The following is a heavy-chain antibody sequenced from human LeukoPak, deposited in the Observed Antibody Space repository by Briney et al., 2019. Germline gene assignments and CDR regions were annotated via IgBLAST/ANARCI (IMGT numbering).Heavy chain of an antibody. CDR3: ARNNADGEGRFSY. D-gene: IGHD3-10*01. J-gene: IGHJ4*02. V-gene: IGHV7-4-1*02. Sequence: ALVKVSCKASGYSFTNYATNWVRQAPGQGLEWMGWINTNTGNPTYAQGFTGRFVFSLDTSVSTAYLQISSLKAEDTAVYYCARNNADGEGRFSYWGQGTLVTVSS. CDR2: INTNTGNP. CDR1: GYSFTNYA.